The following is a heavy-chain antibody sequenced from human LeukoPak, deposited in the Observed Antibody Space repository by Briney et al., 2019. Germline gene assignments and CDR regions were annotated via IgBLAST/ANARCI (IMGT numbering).Heavy chain of an antibody. D-gene: IGHD1-26*01. Sequence: SETLSLTCTVSGASVSSASYWSWIRQPPGKGVEWIAHIYNGVNTNYDPSLKSRVTISVDTSKNQFSLRLNSVTAADTAVYYCARSRAFNSGAFDPWGQGSLVTVSS. CDR1: GASVSSASY. V-gene: IGHV4-61*01. CDR3: ARSRAFNSGAFDP. J-gene: IGHJ5*02. CDR2: IYNGVNT.